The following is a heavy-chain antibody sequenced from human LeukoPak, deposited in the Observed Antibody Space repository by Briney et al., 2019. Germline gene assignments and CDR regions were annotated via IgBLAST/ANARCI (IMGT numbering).Heavy chain of an antibody. J-gene: IGHJ5*02. D-gene: IGHD3-10*01. CDR3: ATVLLWFGESLGRFDP. CDR2: FDPEDGET. Sequence: ASVKVSCKVSGYTLTELSMHWVRQAPGKGLEWMGGFDPEDGETIYAQKFRGRVTMTEDTSTDTAYMELSSLRSEDTAVYYCATVLLWFGESLGRFDPWGQGTLVTVSS. CDR1: GYTLTELS. V-gene: IGHV1-24*01.